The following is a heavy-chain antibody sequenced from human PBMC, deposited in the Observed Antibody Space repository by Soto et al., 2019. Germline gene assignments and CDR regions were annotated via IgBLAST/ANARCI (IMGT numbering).Heavy chain of an antibody. CDR3: ARGDGGEGAAAGMSYYYYGMDV. V-gene: IGHV1-2*04. CDR2: ISANNGGT. J-gene: IGHJ6*02. Sequence: ASLNRSCKASVYTFSNYPIHRLLHAPKQRLEWMGWISANNGGTNYAQKFQGWVTLTRDTSISTAYMELSRLRSDDTAVYYCARGDGGEGAAAGMSYYYYGMDVWGQGTTVTVSS. CDR1: VYTFSNYP. D-gene: IGHD6-13*01.